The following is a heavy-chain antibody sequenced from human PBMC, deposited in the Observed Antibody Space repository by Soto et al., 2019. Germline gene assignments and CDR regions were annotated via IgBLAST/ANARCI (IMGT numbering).Heavy chain of an antibody. J-gene: IGHJ3*01. CDR3: GFSLIPGGFDF. Sequence: GASVKVYCTATGYPFSAYAMNWVRQAPGQSLEWMGWINAGSGNTNYSQNFQGRVRITRDTSASTVYMELTAPDTAVYYCGFSLIPGGFDFWGQGTMVTVSS. CDR2: INAGSGNT. CDR1: GYPFSAYA. V-gene: IGHV1-3*01. D-gene: IGHD2-15*01.